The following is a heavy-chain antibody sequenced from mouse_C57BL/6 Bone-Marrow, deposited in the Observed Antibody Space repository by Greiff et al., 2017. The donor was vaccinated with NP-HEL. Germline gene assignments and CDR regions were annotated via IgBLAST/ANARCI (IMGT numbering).Heavy chain of an antibody. CDR1: GFSINSDCY. CDR3: ARYYDYDVGDWYFDV. V-gene: IGHV3-3*01. D-gene: IGHD2-4*01. J-gene: IGHJ1*03. CDR2: TFYSGIT. Sequence: EVQLVESGPSLVRPSQTLSLTCTVTGFSINSDCYWIWIRQFPGNKLEYIGYTFYSGITYYNPSLESRTYITRDTSKNQFSLKLSSVTTEDTATYYCARYYDYDVGDWYFDVWGTGTTVTVSS.